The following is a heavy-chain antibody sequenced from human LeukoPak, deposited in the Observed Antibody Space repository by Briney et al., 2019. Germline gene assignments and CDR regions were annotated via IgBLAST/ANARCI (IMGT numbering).Heavy chain of an antibody. D-gene: IGHD3-10*01. V-gene: IGHV4-59*08. CDR3: ARQRKDYRSGSYYKYWFDP. J-gene: IGHJ5*02. Sequence: PSETLSLTCTVSGGSISSYYWSWIRQPPGKGLEWIGYIYYSGSTNYNPSLKSRVTISVDTSKNQFSLKLSSVTAADTAVYYCARQRKDYRSGSYYKYWFDPWGQGTLVTVSS. CDR1: GGSISSYY. CDR2: IYYSGST.